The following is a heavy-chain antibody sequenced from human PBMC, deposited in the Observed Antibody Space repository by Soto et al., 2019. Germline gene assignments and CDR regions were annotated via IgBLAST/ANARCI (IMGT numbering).Heavy chain of an antibody. D-gene: IGHD3-22*01. J-gene: IGHJ6*02. CDR3: AKDSATMMDYYNYGMDV. CDR1: GFTFSNYG. V-gene: IGHV3-30*18. CDR2: TSYDDVYK. Sequence: GGSLRISCAASGFTFSNYGMHWVRQAPGEGLEWVAATSYDDVYKYYGDSVKGRFTISRDNSKNTLYLQMNSLRVEDTAVYFCAKDSATMMDYYNYGMDVWGQGTTVTVSS.